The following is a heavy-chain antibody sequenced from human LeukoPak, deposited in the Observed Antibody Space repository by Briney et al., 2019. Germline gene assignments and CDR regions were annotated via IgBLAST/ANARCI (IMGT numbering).Heavy chain of an antibody. V-gene: IGHV3-23*01. Sequence: PGGSLRLSSAASGFTFSSYAMSWVRQAPGKGLECVSPLSGSGGSTYSADSVKGRFTISRDNSKNTLYLQMNSLRAEDTAVYYCAKVQGSYYDSSGYLDWGQGTLVTVSS. J-gene: IGHJ4*02. D-gene: IGHD3-22*01. CDR3: AKVQGSYYDSSGYLD. CDR2: LSGSGGST. CDR1: GFTFSSYA.